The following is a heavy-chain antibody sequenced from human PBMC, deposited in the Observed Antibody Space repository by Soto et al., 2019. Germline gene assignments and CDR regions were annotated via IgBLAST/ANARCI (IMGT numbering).Heavy chain of an antibody. V-gene: IGHV4-59*11. CDR3: ARAMDSFSSGYYWGADFDY. Sequence: QVQLQESGPGLVKPSETLSLTCAVSGGSISPHYWSWIRQSPGKGLAWIGYVYYTGGTDYNPSLKSRVSISVDTYKNQFALKLSSETAADTAVYYCARAMDSFSSGYYWGADFDYWGQGALVTVSS. CDR2: VYYTGGT. CDR1: GGSISPHY. J-gene: IGHJ4*02. D-gene: IGHD3-22*01.